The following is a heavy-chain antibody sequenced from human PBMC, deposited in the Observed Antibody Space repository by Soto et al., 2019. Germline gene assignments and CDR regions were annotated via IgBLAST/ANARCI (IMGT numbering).Heavy chain of an antibody. Sequence: EVQLLESGGGLVQPGGYLRLSCAASGCTFSSYAMSWVRQAPGKGLEWVSAISGSGGSTYYADSVKGRFTISRDNSKNTLYLQMNSLRAEDTAVYYCANVYGYSYGQALEVWGQGTLVTVSS. CDR3: ANVYGYSYGQALEV. CDR1: GCTFSSYA. J-gene: IGHJ4*02. CDR2: ISGSGGST. D-gene: IGHD5-18*01. V-gene: IGHV3-23*01.